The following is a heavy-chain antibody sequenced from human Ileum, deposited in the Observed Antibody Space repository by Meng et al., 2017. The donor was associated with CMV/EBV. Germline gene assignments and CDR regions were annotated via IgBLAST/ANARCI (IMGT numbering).Heavy chain of an antibody. CDR3: ARDSVAGSYGSENWLDP. V-gene: IGHV1-2*02. CDR2: INPNSGGT. J-gene: IGHJ5*02. D-gene: IGHD5-18*01. CDR1: YTFTGYY. Sequence: YTFTGYYMHWVRQAPGQGLEWMGWINPNSGGTNYAQKFQGRVTMTRDTSISTAYMELSRLRSDDTAVYYCARDSVAGSYGSENWLDPWGQGTLVTVSS.